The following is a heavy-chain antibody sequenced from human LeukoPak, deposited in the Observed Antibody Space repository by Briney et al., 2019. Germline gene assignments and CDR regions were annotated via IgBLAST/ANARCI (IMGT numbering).Heavy chain of an antibody. CDR2: ISSSIGYI. Sequence: GGSLRLSCAVSGFTFTIYSVDWVSQAAGNLLEWVSSISSSIGYIYYADSVKGRFTISRDNAKNSLYLQMNSLRAEDTAVYYCARDIGWELVDAFDIWGQGTMVTVSS. CDR3: ARDIGWELVDAFDI. CDR1: GFTFTIYS. D-gene: IGHD1-26*01. J-gene: IGHJ3*02. V-gene: IGHV3-21*01.